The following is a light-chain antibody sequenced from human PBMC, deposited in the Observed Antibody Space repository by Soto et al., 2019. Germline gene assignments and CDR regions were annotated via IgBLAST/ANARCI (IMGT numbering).Light chain of an antibody. J-gene: IGLJ1*01. CDR2: QVN. CDR1: RSDIGDSNF. V-gene: IGLV2-14*01. CDR3: ASFRSGTILV. Sequence: QSALAQPASVSGSPGQSVTISCTGPRSDIGDSNFISWYQHSPGKATRLLIYQVNNRPSGVSGRFSGSKAGNTASLTISGLLDDDEADYFCASFRSGTILVFGSGTKVTVL.